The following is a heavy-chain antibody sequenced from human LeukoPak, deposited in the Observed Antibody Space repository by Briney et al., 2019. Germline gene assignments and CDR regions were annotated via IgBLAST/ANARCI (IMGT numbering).Heavy chain of an antibody. J-gene: IGHJ6*04. CDR3: AKNRPEDV. CDR2: IFTIGDT. Sequence: PGGSLRLSCAASGFSFSSDIMSSVRQAPGKGLDWVSLIFTIGDTYYTDSVKARFTISRDNTKKTLYLKMNSLRDEDTAVYYCAKNRPEDVWGKGTTVTVSS. CDR1: GFSFSSDI. V-gene: IGHV3-23*01.